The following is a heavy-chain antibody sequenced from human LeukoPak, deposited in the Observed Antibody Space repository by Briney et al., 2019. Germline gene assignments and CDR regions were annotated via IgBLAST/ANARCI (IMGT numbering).Heavy chain of an antibody. V-gene: IGHV1-8*01. CDR3: ARGGHTIFGVVAPWYLDL. CDR1: GYTFTSYD. Sequence: ASVKVSCKASGYTFTSYDINWVRQATGQGLEWMGWMNPNSGNTGYAQKFQGRVTMTRNTSISTAYMELSSLRSEDTAVYYCARGGHTIFGVVAPWYLDLWGRGTLVTVSS. CDR2: MNPNSGNT. D-gene: IGHD3-3*01. J-gene: IGHJ2*01.